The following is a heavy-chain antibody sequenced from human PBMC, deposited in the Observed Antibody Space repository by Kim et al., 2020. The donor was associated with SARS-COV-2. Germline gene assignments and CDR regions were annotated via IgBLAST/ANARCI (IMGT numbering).Heavy chain of an antibody. D-gene: IGHD3-9*01. J-gene: IGHJ6*03. CDR3: ARDSYYDIFRYYYYYMDV. Sequence: ASVKVSCKASGYTFTSYAMHWVRQAPGQRLEWMGWINAGNGNTKYSQKFQGRVTITRDTSASTAYMELSSQRSEDTAVYYCARDSYYDIFRYYYYYMDVWGKGTTVTVSS. CDR1: GYTFTSYA. CDR2: INAGNGNT. V-gene: IGHV1-3*01.